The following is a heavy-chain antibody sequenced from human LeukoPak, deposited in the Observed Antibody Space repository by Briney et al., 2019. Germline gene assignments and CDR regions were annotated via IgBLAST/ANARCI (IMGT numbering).Heavy chain of an antibody. D-gene: IGHD1-26*01. J-gene: IGHJ4*02. CDR1: GGSISSYY. CDR3: ARGSIVGATYFDY. Sequence: SETLSLTCTVSGGSISSYYWSWIRQSAGKGLEWIGHIYTSGSTNYNPSLKSRVTMSVDTSKNQFSLKLSSVTAADMAVYYCARGSIVGATYFDYWGQGTLVTVSS. V-gene: IGHV4-4*07. CDR2: IYTSGST.